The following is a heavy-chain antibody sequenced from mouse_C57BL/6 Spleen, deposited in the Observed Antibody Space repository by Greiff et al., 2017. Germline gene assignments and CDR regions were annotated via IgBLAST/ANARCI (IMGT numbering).Heavy chain of an antibody. J-gene: IGHJ2*01. CDR2: ISSGGSYT. CDR3: ARVYYYGSSYAFDY. D-gene: IGHD1-1*01. Sequence: EVQRVESGGDLVKPGGSLKLSCAASGFTFSSYGMSWVRQTPDKRLEWVATISSGGSYTYYPDSVKGRFTISRDNAKNTLYLQMSSLKSEDTAMYYCARVYYYGSSYAFDYWGQGTTRTVSS. CDR1: GFTFSSYG. V-gene: IGHV5-6*01.